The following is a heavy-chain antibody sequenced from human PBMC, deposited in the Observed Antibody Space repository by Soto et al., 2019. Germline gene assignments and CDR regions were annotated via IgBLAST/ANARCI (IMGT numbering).Heavy chain of an antibody. Sequence: TGGSLRLSCASSGFTFSNYWMHWVRQAPGKGLVWVSRVNGDGSSTFYADSVKGRFTISRDNAENTVFLQMNSLRAEDTAVYYCARDNWNTVWGQGTMVTVSS. V-gene: IGHV3-74*01. D-gene: IGHD1-20*01. CDR3: ARDNWNTV. CDR1: GFTFSNYW. CDR2: VNGDGSST. J-gene: IGHJ3*01.